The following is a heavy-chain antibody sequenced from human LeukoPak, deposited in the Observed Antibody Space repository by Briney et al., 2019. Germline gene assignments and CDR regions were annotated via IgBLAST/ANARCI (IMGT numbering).Heavy chain of an antibody. D-gene: IGHD6-13*01. V-gene: IGHV3-23*01. CDR3: AKRGSSSWTQFDY. CDR2: ISGGTGGST. J-gene: IGHJ4*02. Sequence: GGSLRLSCAAPGFTFNDYAINWVRQAPGKGLEWVSVISGGTGGSTYYADSVKGRFTISRDNSKNTLYLQMNSLRVEDTAVYYCAKRGSSSWTQFDYWGQGTLVTVSS. CDR1: GFTFNDYA.